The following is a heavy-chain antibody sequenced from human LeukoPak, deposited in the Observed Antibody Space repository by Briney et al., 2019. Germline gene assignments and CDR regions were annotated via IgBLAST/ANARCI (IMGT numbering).Heavy chain of an antibody. Sequence: ASVKVSCKASGYTFTSYGIRWVRQAPGQGLEWMGWISAYNGNTNYAQKLQGRVTMTTDTSTSTAYMELRSLRSDDTAVYYCARDWYLDSSGWYVDYWGQGTLVTVSS. D-gene: IGHD3-22*01. J-gene: IGHJ4*02. CDR2: ISAYNGNT. V-gene: IGHV1-18*01. CDR3: ARDWYLDSSGWYVDY. CDR1: GYTFTSYG.